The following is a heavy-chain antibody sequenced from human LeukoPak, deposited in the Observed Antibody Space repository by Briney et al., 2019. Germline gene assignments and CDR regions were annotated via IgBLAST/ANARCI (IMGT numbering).Heavy chain of an antibody. CDR1: GFTFSSYS. D-gene: IGHD6-13*01. J-gene: IGHJ3*02. V-gene: IGHV3-48*01. CDR3: AKHQLPFPHDAFDI. Sequence: PGGSLRLSCAASGFTFSSYSMNWVRQAPGKGLEWVSYISSSSSTIYYADSVKGRFTISRDNSKNTLYLQMNSLRAEDTAVYYCAKHQLPFPHDAFDIWGQGTMVTVSS. CDR2: ISSSSSTI.